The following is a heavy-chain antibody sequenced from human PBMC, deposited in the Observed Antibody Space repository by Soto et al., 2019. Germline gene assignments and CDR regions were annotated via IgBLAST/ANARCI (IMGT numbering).Heavy chain of an antibody. Sequence: PSETLSLTCTVSGGSISSGGYYWSWIRQHQGKGLEWIGYIYYSGSTYYIPSLKSRVTISVDTSKNQFSLKLSSVTAADTAVYYCARAGYYYDSSGNARPYAFDIWGQGTMVTVSS. V-gene: IGHV4-31*03. D-gene: IGHD3-22*01. CDR2: IYYSGST. CDR3: ARAGYYYDSSGNARPYAFDI. CDR1: GGSISSGGYY. J-gene: IGHJ3*02.